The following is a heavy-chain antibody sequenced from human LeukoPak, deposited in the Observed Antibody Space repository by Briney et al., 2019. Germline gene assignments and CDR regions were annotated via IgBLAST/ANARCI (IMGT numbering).Heavy chain of an antibody. Sequence: PSETLSLTCTVSGGSISSYYWSWIRQPPGKGLEWIGYIYYSGSTYYNPSLKSRVTISVDTSKNQFSLKLSSVTAADTAVYYCARVRGSGWPYYFDYWGQGTLVTVSS. V-gene: IGHV4-59*12. CDR1: GGSISSYY. CDR2: IYYSGST. J-gene: IGHJ4*02. D-gene: IGHD6-19*01. CDR3: ARVRGSGWPYYFDY.